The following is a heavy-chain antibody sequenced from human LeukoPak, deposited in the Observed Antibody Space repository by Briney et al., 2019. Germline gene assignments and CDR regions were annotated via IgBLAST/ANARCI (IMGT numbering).Heavy chain of an antibody. V-gene: IGHV1-2*02. CDR1: GYTFTGYY. CDR2: INPNSGGT. CDR3: TTDTGGYCSRTSCLTKGPRDY. D-gene: IGHD2-2*01. Sequence: ASVKVSCKASGYTFTGYYMHWVRQAPGQGLEWVGWINPNSGGTNYAQKFQGRVTMTRDTSISTAYMELSRLRSDDTAVYYCTTDTGGYCSRTSCLTKGPRDYWGQGTLVTVSS. J-gene: IGHJ4*02.